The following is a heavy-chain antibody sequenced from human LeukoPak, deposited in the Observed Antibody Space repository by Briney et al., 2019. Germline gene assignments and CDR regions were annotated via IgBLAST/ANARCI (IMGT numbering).Heavy chain of an antibody. J-gene: IGHJ6*03. CDR3: ARGPEYYYDSSGYYPYYYYYMDV. Sequence: SETLSLTCTVSGYSISSGYYWGWIRQPPGKGLEWIGRIYTSGSTNYNPSLKSRVTISVDTSRNQFSLKLSSVTAADTAVYYCARGPEYYYDSSGYYPYYYYYMDVWGKGTTVTISS. V-gene: IGHV4-38-2*02. CDR2: IYTSGST. CDR1: GYSISSGYY. D-gene: IGHD3-22*01.